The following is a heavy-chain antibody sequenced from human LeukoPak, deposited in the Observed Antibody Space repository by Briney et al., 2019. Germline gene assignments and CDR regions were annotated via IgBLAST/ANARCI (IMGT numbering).Heavy chain of an antibody. D-gene: IGHD6-19*01. V-gene: IGHV3-23*01. CDR1: GFTFGDYA. CDR2: IGFSAYNT. Sequence: GGSLRLSCTASGFTFGDYAMSWVRQAPGKGLEWVSTIGFSAYNTDYTDPVKGRFTISRDNSKNTLYLQMNSLRAEDTAVYYCAKDQSIPVAEYWGQGTLVTVSS. J-gene: IGHJ4*02. CDR3: AKDQSIPVAEY.